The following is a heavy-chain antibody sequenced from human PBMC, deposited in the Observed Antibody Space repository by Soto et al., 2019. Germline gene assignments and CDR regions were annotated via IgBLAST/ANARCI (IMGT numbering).Heavy chain of an antibody. J-gene: IGHJ6*02. Sequence: PSETLSLTCAVSGYSISSGYYWGWIRQPPGKGLEWIGSIYHSGSTYYNPPPKSRVTISVDTSKNQFSLKLSSVTAADTAVYYCATQLLYCSSTSCYRPFYGMDVWGQGTTVTVSS. V-gene: IGHV4-38-2*01. D-gene: IGHD2-2*02. CDR1: GYSISSGYY. CDR2: IYHSGST. CDR3: ATQLLYCSSTSCYRPFYGMDV.